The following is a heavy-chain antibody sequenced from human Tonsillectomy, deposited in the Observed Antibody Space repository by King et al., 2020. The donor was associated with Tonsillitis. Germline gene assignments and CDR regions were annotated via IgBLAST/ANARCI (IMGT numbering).Heavy chain of an antibody. V-gene: IGHV3-74*01. CDR2: INSDGSST. CDR3: ARDFTSYDILTAYYFYYMDV. Sequence: VQLVESGGGLVQPGGSLRLSCAASGFTFSSYWMHWVRQAPGKGLVWVSRINSDGSSTSYADSVKGRFTISRDNAKNTLYLQLNSLRAEDTAVFYCARDFTSYDILTAYYFYYMDVWGKGTTVTVSS. CDR1: GFTFSSYW. J-gene: IGHJ6*03. D-gene: IGHD3-9*01.